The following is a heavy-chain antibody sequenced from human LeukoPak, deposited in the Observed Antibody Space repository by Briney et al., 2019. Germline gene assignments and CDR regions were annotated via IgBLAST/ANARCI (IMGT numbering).Heavy chain of an antibody. CDR2: INHNGNVN. CDR3: ARIGNNPRITIFGVAHLDYYYYGMDV. V-gene: IGHV3-7*03. J-gene: IGHJ6*02. D-gene: IGHD3-3*01. CDR1: GFTFSSYW. Sequence: GGSLRLSCAASGFTFSSYWMNWARQAPGKGLEWVASINHNGNVNYYVDSVKGRFTICRDNAKNSLYLQMSNLRAEDTAVYYCARIGNNPRITIFGVAHLDYYYYGMDVWGQGTTVTISS.